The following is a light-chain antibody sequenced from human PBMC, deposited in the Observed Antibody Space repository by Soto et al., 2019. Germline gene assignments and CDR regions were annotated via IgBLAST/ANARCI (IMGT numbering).Light chain of an antibody. CDR2: GAS. CDR3: QQYGSSPYT. V-gene: IGKV3-20*01. Sequence: EIVLTQSPGTLSLSPGERGSLSCRASQSVTSSYLAWYQQKPGQSPRLLIYGASSRATGIPDRFSGSGSGTDFNLTISRLEPEDFAVYFCQQYGSSPYTFGQGTKLEIK. CDR1: QSVTSSY. J-gene: IGKJ2*01.